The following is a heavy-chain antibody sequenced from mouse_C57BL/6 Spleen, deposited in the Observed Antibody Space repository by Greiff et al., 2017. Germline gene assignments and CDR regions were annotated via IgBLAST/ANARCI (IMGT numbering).Heavy chain of an antibody. V-gene: IGHV1-64*01. D-gene: IGHD2-4*01. J-gene: IGHJ3*01. CDR2: IHPNSGST. CDR3: ARPIYYDYDWCAY. Sequence: QVQLQQPGAELVKPGASVKLSCKASGYTFTSYWMHWVKQRPGPGLEWIGMIHPNSGSTNYNEKFKSKATLTVDKSSSTAYMQLSSLTSEDSAVYYCARPIYYDYDWCAYWGQGTLVTVSA. CDR1: GYTFTSYW.